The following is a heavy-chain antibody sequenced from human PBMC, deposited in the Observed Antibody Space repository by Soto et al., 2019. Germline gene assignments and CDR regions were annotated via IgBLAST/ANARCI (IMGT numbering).Heavy chain of an antibody. D-gene: IGHD5-12*01. CDR2: ISSSGSTI. CDR3: ARDRDGWADSGYDFYYYYYMDV. J-gene: IGHJ6*03. Sequence: GGSLRLSCAASGFTFSDYYMSWIRQAPGKGLEWVSYISSSGSTIYYADSVKGRFTISRDNAKNSLYLQMNSLRAEDTAVYYCARDRDGWADSGYDFYYYYYMDVWGKGTTVTVSS. V-gene: IGHV3-11*01. CDR1: GFTFSDYY.